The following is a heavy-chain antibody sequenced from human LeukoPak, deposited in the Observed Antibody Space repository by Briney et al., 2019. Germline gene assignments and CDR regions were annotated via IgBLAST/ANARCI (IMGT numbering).Heavy chain of an antibody. CDR1: GGSISSSSYY. Sequence: SETLSLTCTVSGGSISSSSYYWGWIRQPPGKGLEWTGSMFYSGSTYYNPSLKSRVTISLDTSKNQFSLKLSSVTAADTAVYYCARRPGGYYYMDVWGKGTTVTVSS. CDR2: MFYSGST. D-gene: IGHD1-1*01. V-gene: IGHV4-39*01. J-gene: IGHJ6*03. CDR3: ARRPGGYYYMDV.